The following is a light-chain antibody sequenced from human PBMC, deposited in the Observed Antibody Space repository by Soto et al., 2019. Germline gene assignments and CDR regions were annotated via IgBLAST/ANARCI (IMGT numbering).Light chain of an antibody. J-gene: IGKJ1*01. V-gene: IGKV3-20*01. CDR1: QSVSSSY. Sequence: EIVLTQSPGTLSLSPGERATLSCRASQSVSSSYFAWYQHKPGQAPRLLISGTSSRATGIPDRFSGSGAGTDFTLTISRLEPEDFAVYYCQQYGTTPWTFGQGTKVDIK. CDR2: GTS. CDR3: QQYGTTPWT.